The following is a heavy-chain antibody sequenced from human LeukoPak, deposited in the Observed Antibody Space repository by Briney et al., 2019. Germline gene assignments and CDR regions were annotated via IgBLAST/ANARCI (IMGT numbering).Heavy chain of an antibody. V-gene: IGHV4-38-2*01. D-gene: IGHD3-22*01. CDR1: GYSISSGYY. CDR3: ASGGTAVVMALTYYFDT. CDR2: IYHTGST. J-gene: IGHJ4*02. Sequence: SETLSLTCAVSGYSISSGYYWGWIRQPPGKGLEWTGSIYHTGSTYYNPSLQSRVTISLDSPKNQFSLKLTSVTAADTTVYYCASGGTAVVMALTYYFDTWGQGTPVTDSS.